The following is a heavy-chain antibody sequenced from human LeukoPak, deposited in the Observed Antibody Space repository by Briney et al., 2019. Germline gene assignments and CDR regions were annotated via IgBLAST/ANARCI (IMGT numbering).Heavy chain of an antibody. Sequence: GESLKISCKGSGYSFTSYWIGWVRQVPGKGLEWMGIIYPGDSDTRYSPSFQGQVTISADKSISTAYLQWSSLKASDTAMYYCARLGGLYSNYEEYYFDYWGQGTLVTVSS. D-gene: IGHD4-11*01. CDR3: ARLGGLYSNYEEYYFDY. CDR2: IYPGDSDT. CDR1: GYSFTSYW. V-gene: IGHV5-51*01. J-gene: IGHJ4*02.